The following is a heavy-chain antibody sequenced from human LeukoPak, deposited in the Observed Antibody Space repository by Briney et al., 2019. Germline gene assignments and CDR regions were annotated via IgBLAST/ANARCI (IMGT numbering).Heavy chain of an antibody. CDR1: GYTFTSYG. CDR3: ARVGYCTNGVCYIIFDY. D-gene: IGHD2-8*01. CDR2: ISAYNGNT. J-gene: IGHJ4*02. V-gene: IGHV1-18*01. Sequence: ASVRVSCKASGYTFTSYGISWVRQAPGQGLEWMGWISAYNGNTNYAQKLQGRVTMTTDTSTSTAYIELRSLRSDDTAVYYCARVGYCTNGVCYIIFDYWGQGTLVTVSS.